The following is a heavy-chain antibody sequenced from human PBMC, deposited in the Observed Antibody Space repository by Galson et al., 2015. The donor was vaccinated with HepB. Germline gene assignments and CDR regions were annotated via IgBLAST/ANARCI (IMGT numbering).Heavy chain of an antibody. D-gene: IGHD4-11*01. CDR3: ARDDSNYGFDY. V-gene: IGHV3-30-3*01. J-gene: IGHJ4*02. CDR1: GFTFSSYA. CDR2: ISYDGSNK. Sequence: SLRLSCAASGFTFSSYAMHWVRQAPGKGLEWVAVISYDGSNKYYADSVKGRFTISRDNPKNTLYLQMNSLRAEDTAVYYCARDDSNYGFDYWGQGTLVTVSS.